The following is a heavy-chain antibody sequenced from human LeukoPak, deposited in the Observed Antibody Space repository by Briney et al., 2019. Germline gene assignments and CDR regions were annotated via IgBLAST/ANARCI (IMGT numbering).Heavy chain of an antibody. V-gene: IGHV4-61*02. CDR3: ARDAFVVPAANWFDP. D-gene: IGHD2-2*01. Sequence: SETLSLXCTVSGDSISSGSYYWSWIRQPAGKGLEWIGRIYTSGITNYNPSLKSRVTMSVDTSKNQFSLKLSSVTAADTAVYYCARDAFVVPAANWFDPWGQGTLVTVSS. CDR1: GDSISSGSYY. CDR2: IYTSGIT. J-gene: IGHJ5*02.